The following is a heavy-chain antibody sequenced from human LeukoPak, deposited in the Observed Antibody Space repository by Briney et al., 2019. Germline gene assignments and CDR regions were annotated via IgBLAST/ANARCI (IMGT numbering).Heavy chain of an antibody. CDR2: INPNSGGT. Sequence: ASVKVSCKASGYTFTSFDINWARQATGQGLEWMGWINPNSGGTNYAQKFQGRVTMTRDTSISTAYMELSRLRSDDTAVYYCARDLSTSYNNWFDPWGQGTLVTVSS. CDR1: GYTFTSFD. D-gene: IGHD2-2*01. CDR3: ARDLSTSYNNWFDP. J-gene: IGHJ5*02. V-gene: IGHV1-2*02.